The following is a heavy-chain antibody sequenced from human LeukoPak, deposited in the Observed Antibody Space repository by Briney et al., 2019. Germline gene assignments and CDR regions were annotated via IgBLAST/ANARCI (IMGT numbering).Heavy chain of an antibody. CDR1: GFIVSNNY. J-gene: IGHJ4*02. V-gene: IGHV3-53*01. CDR2: IYSGGDA. Sequence: AGGSLRLSCAASGFIVSNNYMTWVRQAPGKGLEWVSVIYSGGDAYYADSVKGRFTISRDNSKNTLHLEMNNLRVEDTAVYYCARSFSSGWSDYWGQGTLVAVAS. D-gene: IGHD6-19*01. CDR3: ARSFSSGWSDY.